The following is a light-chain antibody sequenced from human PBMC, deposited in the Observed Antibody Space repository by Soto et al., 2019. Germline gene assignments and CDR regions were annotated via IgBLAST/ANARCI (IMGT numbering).Light chain of an antibody. CDR2: GAS. J-gene: IGKJ1*01. CDR3: QQYGSSWT. V-gene: IGKV3-20*01. CDR1: QSVSSSY. Sequence: EIVLTHSPGTLSLSPGERATLSCSARQSVSSSYLAWYQQKPDQAPRLLIYGASSGATGIPDRFSGSGAGTDFPLTISRLAPEDFAVYYCQQYGSSWTFGQGTKVEIK.